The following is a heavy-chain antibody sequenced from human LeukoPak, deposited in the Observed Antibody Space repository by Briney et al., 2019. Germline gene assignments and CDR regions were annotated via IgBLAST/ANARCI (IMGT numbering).Heavy chain of an antibody. CDR3: TKELHVAVAVANYYYFYMDV. CDR2: INGGGNTT. D-gene: IGHD6-19*01. V-gene: IGHV3-23*01. CDR1: GFAFSTFA. J-gene: IGHJ6*03. Sequence: GGSLRLSCAASGFAFSTFAMGWVRQSPGKGLEWLSTINGGGNTTFYADSVKGRFTISRDNSKNTLYLHMDSLRPDDTAIYYCTKELHVAVAVANYYYFYMDVWGRGTAVTVSS.